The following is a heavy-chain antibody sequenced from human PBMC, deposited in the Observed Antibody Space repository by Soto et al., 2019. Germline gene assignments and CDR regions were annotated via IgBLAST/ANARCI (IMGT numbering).Heavy chain of an antibody. J-gene: IGHJ4*02. CDR1: GFTFSTYA. CDR2: ISGSGDST. CDR3: AKERSSGWSCDY. Sequence: EVQLLESGGGLVQPGGSLRLSCAASGFTFSTYAMNWVRQAPGKGLEWVSGISGSGDSTYYADSVKGRFTVSRDNSKNTLYRQMNSLRAEDTAVFYCAKERSSGWSCDYWGQGPLVTVSS. D-gene: IGHD6-19*01. V-gene: IGHV3-23*01.